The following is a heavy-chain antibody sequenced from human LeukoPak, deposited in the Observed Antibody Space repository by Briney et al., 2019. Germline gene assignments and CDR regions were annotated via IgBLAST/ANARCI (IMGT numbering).Heavy chain of an antibody. V-gene: IGHV4-39*07. Sequence: SETLSLTCTVSGGSISSSSYYWGWIRQPPGKGLEWIGSIYYSGSTYYNPSLKSRVTISVDTSKNQFSLKLSSVTAADTAVYYCATVGATVGGYFDYWGQGTLVTVSS. CDR3: ATVGATVGGYFDY. CDR2: IYYSGST. D-gene: IGHD1-26*01. J-gene: IGHJ4*02. CDR1: GGSISSSSYY.